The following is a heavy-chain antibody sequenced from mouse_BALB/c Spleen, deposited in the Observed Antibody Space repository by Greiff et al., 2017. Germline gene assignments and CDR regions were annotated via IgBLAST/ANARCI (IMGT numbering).Heavy chain of an antibody. D-gene: IGHD2-2*01. Sequence: VKVVESGPGLVAPSQSLSITCTVSGFSLTGYGVNWVRQPPGKGLEWLGMIWGDGSTDYNSALKSRLSISKDNSKSQVFLKMNSLQTDDTARYYCARDYGYGVGTDYYAMDYWGQGTSVTVSS. CDR2: IWGDGST. CDR3: ARDYGYGVGTDYYAMDY. J-gene: IGHJ4*01. V-gene: IGHV2-6-7*01. CDR1: GFSLTGYG.